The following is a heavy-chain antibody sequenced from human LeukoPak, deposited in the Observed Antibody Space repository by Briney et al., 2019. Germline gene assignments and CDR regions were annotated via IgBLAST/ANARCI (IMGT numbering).Heavy chain of an antibody. CDR2: IYPGDSDT. D-gene: IGHD2-15*01. V-gene: IGHV5-51*01. J-gene: IGHJ4*02. Sequence: GESLKISCKGSGYSFTSYYIGWVRQMPGKGLEWMGIIYPGDSDTRYSPSFQGQVTISADKSISTAYLQWSSLKASDTAMYYCARYRYCSGGNCYGPDYWGQGTLVTVSS. CDR3: ARYRYCSGGNCYGPDY. CDR1: GYSFTSYY.